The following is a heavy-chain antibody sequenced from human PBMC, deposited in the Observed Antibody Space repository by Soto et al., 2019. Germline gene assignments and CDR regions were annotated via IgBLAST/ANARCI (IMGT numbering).Heavy chain of an antibody. CDR3: ARAVAAATWFDY. D-gene: IGHD2-15*01. Sequence: PGGSLRLSCAASGFTFSSYGMHWVRQAPGKGLEWVAVIWYDGSNKYYADSVKGRFTISRDNSKNTLYLQMNSLRAEDTAVYYCARAVAAATWFDYWGQGTLVTVSS. J-gene: IGHJ4*02. CDR2: IWYDGSNK. V-gene: IGHV3-33*01. CDR1: GFTFSSYG.